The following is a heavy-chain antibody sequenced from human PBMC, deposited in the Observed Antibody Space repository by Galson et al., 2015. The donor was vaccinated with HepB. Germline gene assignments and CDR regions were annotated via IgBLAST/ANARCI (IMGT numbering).Heavy chain of an antibody. D-gene: IGHD3-10*01. Sequence: SVKVSCKASGYTFTSYHMHWVRQAPGQGLEWMGTINPSGGSTNYAQRFQGRITMTRDTSTSTDYMELSSLRSEDTAVYYCARRGSPRFHYMDVWGKGTTVIVSS. V-gene: IGHV1-46*01. CDR1: GYTFTSYH. J-gene: IGHJ6*03. CDR3: ARRGSPRFHYMDV. CDR2: INPSGGST.